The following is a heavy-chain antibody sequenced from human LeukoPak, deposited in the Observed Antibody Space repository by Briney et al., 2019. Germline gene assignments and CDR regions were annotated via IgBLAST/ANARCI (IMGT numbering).Heavy chain of an antibody. V-gene: IGHV5-51*01. CDR3: TRRPAGLAGWYFDL. CDR1: GYSFAGYW. D-gene: IGHD7-27*01. Sequence: GESLKISCKGSGYSFAGYWIGWVRQMPGKGLEWMGIIYPDDSDTRYSPSFRGQVTISADKSISTAYLQWSSLKAPDTAMYYCTRRPAGLAGWYFDLWGRGTLVTVSS. J-gene: IGHJ2*01. CDR2: IYPDDSDT.